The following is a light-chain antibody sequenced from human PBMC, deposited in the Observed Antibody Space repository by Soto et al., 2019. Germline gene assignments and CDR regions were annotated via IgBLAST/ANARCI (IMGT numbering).Light chain of an antibody. CDR3: CSYASSTTYV. V-gene: IGLV2-23*01. J-gene: IGLJ1*01. CDR1: SSDVGSYNL. Sequence: QSALPQSASVSWSPGQSITISCTGTSSDVGSYNLVSWYQQHPGKAPKLMIYEGTKRPSGVSDRFSGSRSGNTASLTISGLHAEDEADYCCSYASSTTYVFVTGTKVTV. CDR2: EGT.